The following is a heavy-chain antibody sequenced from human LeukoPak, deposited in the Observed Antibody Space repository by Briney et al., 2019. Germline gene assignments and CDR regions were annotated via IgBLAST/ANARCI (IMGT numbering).Heavy chain of an antibody. D-gene: IGHD3-3*01. CDR3: TTDRFI. V-gene: IGHV3-15*01. Sequence: GSLRLSCAVSGITVTDAWMSWVRQAPGKGLEWVGRIKSKSDGGTTDYAAPVKGRFTISRDDSKNTLYLQMNSLKIEDTALYYCTTDRFIWGRGTQVTVSS. CDR2: IKSKSDGGTT. CDR1: GITVTDAW. J-gene: IGHJ4*02.